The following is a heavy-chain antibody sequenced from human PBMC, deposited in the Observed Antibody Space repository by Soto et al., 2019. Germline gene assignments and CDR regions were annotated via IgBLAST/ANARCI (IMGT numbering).Heavy chain of an antibody. J-gene: IGHJ6*03. V-gene: IGHV3-66*01. CDR1: GFTVSSNY. CDR3: ARDARREESWLYYYYYMDV. D-gene: IGHD5-12*01. CDR2: IYSGGST. Sequence: ESGGGLVQPGGSLRLSCAASGFTVSSNYMSWVRQAPGKGLEWVSVIYSGGSTYYADSVKGRFTISRDNSKNTLYLQMNSLRAEDTAVYYCARDARREESWLYYYYYMDVWGKGTTVTVSS.